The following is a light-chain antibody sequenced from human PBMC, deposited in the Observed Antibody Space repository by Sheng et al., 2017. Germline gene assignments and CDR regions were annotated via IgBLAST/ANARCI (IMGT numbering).Light chain of an antibody. CDR1: SGHVETYNL. Sequence: QSALTQPASVSGSPRQSITISCTETSGHVETYNLVSWYQQHPGEVPKLIIYEGYKRPSGVSFRFSGSKSGNTASLTISGLQADDDADYYCCSSARGITVFGTGTKVTVL. J-gene: IGLJ1*01. V-gene: IGLV2-23*03. CDR2: EGY. CDR3: CSSARGITV.